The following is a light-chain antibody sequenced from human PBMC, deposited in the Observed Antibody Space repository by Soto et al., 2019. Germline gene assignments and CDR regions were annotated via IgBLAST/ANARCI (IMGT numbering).Light chain of an antibody. Sequence: EIVLPQSPATLLLPREEIAILSWRASQSVSSYLAWYQQKPGQAPRLLIYDASNRATGIPARFSGSGSGTDFTLTISSLEPEDFAFYYCQQRSNWPPITFGQGTRLEIK. V-gene: IGKV3-11*01. CDR3: QQRSNWPPIT. CDR2: DAS. CDR1: QSVSSY. J-gene: IGKJ5*01.